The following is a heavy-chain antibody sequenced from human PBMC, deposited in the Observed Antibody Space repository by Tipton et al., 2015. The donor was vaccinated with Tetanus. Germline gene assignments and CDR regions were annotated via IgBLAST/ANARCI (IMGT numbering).Heavy chain of an antibody. CDR1: GFTFSSYA. J-gene: IGHJ4*02. CDR2: ISYDGSNK. Sequence: SLRLSCAASGFTFSSYAMHWVRQAPGKGLEWVAVISYDGSNKYYADSVKGRFTISRDNSKNTLYLQMNSLRAEDTAVYYCGSSSWYQTNNFDYWGQGTLVTVSS. V-gene: IGHV3-30-3*01. CDR3: GSSSWYQTNNFDY. D-gene: IGHD6-13*01.